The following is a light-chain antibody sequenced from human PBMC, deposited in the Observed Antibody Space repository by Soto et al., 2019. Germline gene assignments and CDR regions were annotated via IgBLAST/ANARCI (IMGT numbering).Light chain of an antibody. V-gene: IGLV1-44*01. CDR1: SSNIGANP. CDR2: NND. Sequence: QSVLTQPLSASGTPGQRVTISCSGSSSNIGANPINWYQQLPGTAPKLLIYNNDQRPSGVPDRFSASKSGTSASLAISGLQSEDGADYYCEAWDDSLYGAVLGGGTKLTVL. J-gene: IGLJ2*01. CDR3: EAWDDSLYGAV.